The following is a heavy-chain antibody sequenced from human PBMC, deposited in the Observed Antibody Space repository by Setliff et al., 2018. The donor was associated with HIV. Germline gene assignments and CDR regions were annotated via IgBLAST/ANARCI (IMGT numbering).Heavy chain of an antibody. CDR1: GDYISSGGYY. J-gene: IGHJ4*02. V-gene: IGHV4-31*03. CDR2: IYYSGST. CDR3: ARGPSLQTTLFDY. Sequence: SETLSLTCTVSGDYISSGGYYCSWIRQHPGKGLEWIGYIYYSGSTYYNPSLQSRVTISVDTSKNHFSLKLTSVTAADTAVYYCARGPSLQTTLFDYWGQGTLVTVSS.